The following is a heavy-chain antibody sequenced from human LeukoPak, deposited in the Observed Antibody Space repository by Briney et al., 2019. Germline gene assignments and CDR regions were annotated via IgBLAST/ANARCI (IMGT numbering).Heavy chain of an antibody. V-gene: IGHV3-48*02. CDR2: ISSSSSTI. CDR3: AREGRSRVGANAFDI. J-gene: IGHJ3*02. Sequence: GGPLRLSCAASGFTFSSYAMSWVRQAPGKGLEWVSYISSSSSTIYYADSVKGRFTISRDNAKNSLYLQMNSLRDEDTAVYYCAREGRSRVGANAFDIWGQGTMVTVSS. D-gene: IGHD1-26*01. CDR1: GFTFSSYA.